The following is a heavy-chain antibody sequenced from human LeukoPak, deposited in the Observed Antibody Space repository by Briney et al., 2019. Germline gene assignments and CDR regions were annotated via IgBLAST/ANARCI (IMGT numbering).Heavy chain of an antibody. Sequence: GGSLRLSCAPSGFTFSIYTMNWVRPAPGKGLEWVSSISSTGTYIYYATSVKGRFTISRDNAKNTLYLQMNSLRAEETAVYYCATLYSSGWWRQGTLVTVSS. CDR2: ISSTGTYI. CDR3: ATLYSSGW. J-gene: IGHJ4*02. CDR1: GFTFSIYT. D-gene: IGHD6-19*01. V-gene: IGHV3-21*04.